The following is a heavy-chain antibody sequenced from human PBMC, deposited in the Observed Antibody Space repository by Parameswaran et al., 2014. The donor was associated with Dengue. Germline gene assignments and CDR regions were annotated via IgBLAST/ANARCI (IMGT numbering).Heavy chain of an antibody. CDR2: INPNSGGT. CDR3: ARDLYYDFWSGYYPTVGMDV. D-gene: IGHD3-3*01. V-gene: IGHV1-2*02. Sequence: WVRQAPGQGLEWMGWINPNSGGTNYAQKFQGRVTMTRDTSISTAYMELSRLRSDDTAVYYCARDLYYDFWSGYYPTVGMDVWGQGTTVTVSS. J-gene: IGHJ6*02.